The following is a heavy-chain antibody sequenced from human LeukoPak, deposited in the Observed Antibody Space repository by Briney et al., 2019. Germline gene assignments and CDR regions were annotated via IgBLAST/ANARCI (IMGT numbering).Heavy chain of an antibody. J-gene: IGHJ5*02. CDR3: ARAHSSGWPHMFDP. CDR1: GGSISTYS. V-gene: IGHV4-59*01. D-gene: IGHD6-19*01. CDR2: IYYSGST. Sequence: SETLSLTCTVSGGSISTYSWTWIRQPPGKGLEWIGNIYYSGSTNYNPSLKSRVTISIDTSKNPLSLKVSSVTAADTAVYYCARAHSSGWPHMFDPWGQGTLVTVPS.